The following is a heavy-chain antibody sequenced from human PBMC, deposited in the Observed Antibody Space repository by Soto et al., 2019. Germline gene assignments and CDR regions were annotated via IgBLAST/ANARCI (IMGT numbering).Heavy chain of an antibody. D-gene: IGHD3-9*01. CDR3: ARDRDWAFAY. CDR1: GGRSGDYG. J-gene: IGHJ4*02. CDR2: IFVDSTTI. V-gene: IGHV3-48*03. Sequence: TGGPLILCRGAPGGRSGDYGLGWVSQTPGKGLEWVSYIFVDSTTIYYADSVKGRFTVSRDNAQNSLFLVINSLRAEDTAVYYCARDRDWAFAYWGQGTLVTVSS.